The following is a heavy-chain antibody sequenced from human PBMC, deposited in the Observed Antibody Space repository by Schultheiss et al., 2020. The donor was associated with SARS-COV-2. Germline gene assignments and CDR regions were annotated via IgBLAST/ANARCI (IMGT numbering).Heavy chain of an antibody. CDR3: ARDAGGTDSSGYSCDAFDI. J-gene: IGHJ3*02. CDR2: IKQDGSEK. D-gene: IGHD3-22*01. V-gene: IGHV3-7*01. CDR1: GFTFSSYW. Sequence: GGSLRLSCAASGFTFSSYWMSWVRQAPGKGLEWVANIKQDGSEKYYVDSVKGRFTISRDNAKNSLYLQMNSLRDEDTAVYYCARDAGGTDSSGYSCDAFDIWGQGTMVTVSS.